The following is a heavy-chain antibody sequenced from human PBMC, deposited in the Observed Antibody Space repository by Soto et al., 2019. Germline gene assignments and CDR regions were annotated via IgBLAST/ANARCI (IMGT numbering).Heavy chain of an antibody. CDR2: IIPIFGTA. CDR1: GGTFSSYA. V-gene: IGHV1-69*12. D-gene: IGHD3-16*01. Sequence: QVQLVQSGAEVKKPGSSVKVSCKASGGTFSSYAIDWVRQAPGQGLEWMGGIIPIFGTADYAQKFQGRVTXTADESMSTAYMELSSLRSEDTAVYYCARGQTGGGWGYCFDYWGQGTLVTVSS. CDR3: ARGQTGGGWGYCFDY. J-gene: IGHJ4*02.